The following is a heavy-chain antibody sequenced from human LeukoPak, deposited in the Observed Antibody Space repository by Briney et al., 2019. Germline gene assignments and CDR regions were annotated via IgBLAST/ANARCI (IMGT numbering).Heavy chain of an antibody. J-gene: IGHJ4*02. CDR2: ISSSSSYI. V-gene: IGHV3-21*01. CDR1: GFTFSSYS. CDR3: ARRGEWELLETYFDY. Sequence: GGSLRLSCAASGFTFSSYSMNWVRQAPGKWLEWVSSISSSSSYIYYADSVKGRFTISRDNAKNSLYLQMNSLRAEDTAVYYCARRGEWELLETYFDYWGQGTLVTVSS. D-gene: IGHD1-26*01.